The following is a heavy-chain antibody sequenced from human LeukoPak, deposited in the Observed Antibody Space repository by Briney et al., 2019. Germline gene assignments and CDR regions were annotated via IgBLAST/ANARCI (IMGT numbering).Heavy chain of an antibody. V-gene: IGHV5-51*01. J-gene: IGHJ3*02. CDR3: ARQNYPGAFDI. Sequence: GESLKISCKGSGYSFSNSWIGWVRQMPGKGLEWMGIIYPGDSDTRYSPSFQGQVTISADKSISTAYLQWNSLKASDTAMYYCARQNYPGAFDIWGQGTMVTVSS. CDR1: GYSFSNSW. CDR2: IYPGDSDT. D-gene: IGHD5-24*01.